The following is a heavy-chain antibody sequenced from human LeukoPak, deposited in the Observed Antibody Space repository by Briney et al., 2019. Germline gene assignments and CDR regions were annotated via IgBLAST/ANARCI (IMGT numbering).Heavy chain of an antibody. V-gene: IGHV3-74*01. J-gene: IGHJ4*02. CDR3: AKESGYDVDLEY. Sequence: GGSLRLSCAASGFTVSSNYMSWVRQAPGKGLEWVSGISTDGSTTSYADSVKGRFTISRDNAKNTLYLQMTSLRVEDTALYYCAKESGYDVDLEYWGQGALVTVSS. D-gene: IGHD5-12*01. CDR2: ISTDGSTT. CDR1: GFTVSSNY.